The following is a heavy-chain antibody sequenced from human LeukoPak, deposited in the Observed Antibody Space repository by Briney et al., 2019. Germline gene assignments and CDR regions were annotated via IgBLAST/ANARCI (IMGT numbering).Heavy chain of an antibody. Sequence: ASVKVSCKASGGTFSSYAISWVRQAPGQGLEWMGRIIPILGIANYAQKFQGRVTITADKSTSTAYMELSSLRSEDTAVYYCARASRSGSYSIDYWGQGTLVTVSS. CDR3: ARASRSGSYSIDY. D-gene: IGHD1-26*01. CDR1: GGTFSSYA. V-gene: IGHV1-69*04. J-gene: IGHJ4*02. CDR2: IIPILGIA.